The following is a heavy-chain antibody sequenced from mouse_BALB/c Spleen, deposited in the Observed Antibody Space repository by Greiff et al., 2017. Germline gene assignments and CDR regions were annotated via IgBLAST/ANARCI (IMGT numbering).Heavy chain of an antibody. CDR2: INPSTGYT. J-gene: IGHJ4*01. Sequence: QVQLQQSGSELAKPGASVKMSCKASGYTFTSYWMHWVKQRPGQGLEWIGYINPSTGYTEYNQKFKDKATLTADKSSSTAYMQLSSLTSEDSAVYYCARSDGYPPMDYWGQGTSVTVSS. CDR3: ARSDGYPPMDY. V-gene: IGHV1-7*01. D-gene: IGHD2-3*01. CDR1: GYTFTSYW.